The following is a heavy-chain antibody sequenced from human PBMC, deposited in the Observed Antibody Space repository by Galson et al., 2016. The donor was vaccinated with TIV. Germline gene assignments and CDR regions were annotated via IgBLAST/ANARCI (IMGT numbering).Heavy chain of an antibody. CDR3: ARRKEMTTNRLDAFDL. CDR1: GYSFSSYW. Sequence: QSGAEVKKPGEPLKISCEGSGYSFSSYWIGWVRHKPGEGLEWIGIIHPADSDTRYSPSFRGQVTMSADKAINGAYLQWRTQKASDSAMYYCARRKEMTTNRLDAFDLWGQGTMVIVPS. CDR2: IHPADSDT. D-gene: IGHD5-24*01. V-gene: IGHV5-51*01. J-gene: IGHJ3*01.